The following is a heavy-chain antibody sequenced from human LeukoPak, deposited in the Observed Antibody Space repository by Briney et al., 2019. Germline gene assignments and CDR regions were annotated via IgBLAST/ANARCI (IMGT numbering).Heavy chain of an antibody. D-gene: IGHD3-3*01. Sequence: GGSLRLSCAASGFTFSSYSMNWVRQAPGKGLEWVSSISSSSSYIYYADSVKGRFTISRDNAKNSLYLQMNSLRAEDTAVYYCARSVNYDLPQAGGEDFDYWGQGTLVTVSS. J-gene: IGHJ4*02. CDR1: GFTFSSYS. CDR3: ARSVNYDLPQAGGEDFDY. CDR2: ISSSSSYI. V-gene: IGHV3-21*04.